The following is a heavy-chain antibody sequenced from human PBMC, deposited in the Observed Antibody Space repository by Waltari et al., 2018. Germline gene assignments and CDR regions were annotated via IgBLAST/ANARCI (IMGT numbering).Heavy chain of an antibody. CDR1: GFTFIDFS. Sequence: EVQLVESGGVLVKPVGSLRLSGTAPGFTFIDFSMNWVRQPPGKGLEWVSSIATTSIFEFYADSVMGRFTISRDNAKNSLYLQLNSLRDEDTAVYYCARDAGNYMDVWGEGTTVTVSS. J-gene: IGHJ6*03. D-gene: IGHD3-10*01. CDR2: IATTSIFE. CDR3: ARDAGNYMDV. V-gene: IGHV3-21*06.